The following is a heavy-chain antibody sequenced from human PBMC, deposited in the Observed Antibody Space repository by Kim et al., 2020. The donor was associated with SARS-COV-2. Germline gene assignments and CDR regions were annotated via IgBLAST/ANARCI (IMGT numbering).Heavy chain of an antibody. CDR1: GFTFSSYC. V-gene: IGHV3-7*01. D-gene: IGHD5-18*01. CDR3: ARDRGYGYDGQGEFDY. J-gene: IGHJ4*02. Sequence: GGSLRLSCAASGFTFSSYCMSWVRQAPGKGLEWVANIKEDGTDKYYADSVKGRFTITRDNAKNSLDLQMNTLRAEDTAVYYCARDRGYGYDGQGEFDYWGEGTLVSASS. CDR2: IKEDGTDK.